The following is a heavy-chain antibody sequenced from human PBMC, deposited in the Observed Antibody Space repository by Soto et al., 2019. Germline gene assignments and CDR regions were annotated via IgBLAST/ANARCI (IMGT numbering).Heavy chain of an antibody. Sequence: QVRLVESGGGVVQPGRSLRLSCAASGFTFSSYGMHWVRQAPGKGLEWVAVISYDGSNKYYADSVKGRFTISRDNSKNTLYLQMNSLRAEDTAVYYCAKEPYYYDSSGYLDYWGQGTLVTVSS. CDR3: AKEPYYYDSSGYLDY. D-gene: IGHD3-22*01. CDR2: ISYDGSNK. V-gene: IGHV3-30*18. CDR1: GFTFSSYG. J-gene: IGHJ4*02.